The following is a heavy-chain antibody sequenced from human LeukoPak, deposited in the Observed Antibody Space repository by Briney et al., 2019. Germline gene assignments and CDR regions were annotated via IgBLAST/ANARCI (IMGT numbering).Heavy chain of an antibody. D-gene: IGHD3-10*01. CDR3: AMGSFGDPLAL. CDR2: FYRDGGI. Sequence: GGSLRLSCAASGFTVTNNYMNWVRQAPGKGLEWVSVFYRDGGIYYGDSVKGRFTISRDTSKNMVYLQMDSLRAEDTAVYYCAMGSFGDPLALWGQGTLVTVSS. J-gene: IGHJ4*02. V-gene: IGHV3-66*01. CDR1: GFTVTNNY.